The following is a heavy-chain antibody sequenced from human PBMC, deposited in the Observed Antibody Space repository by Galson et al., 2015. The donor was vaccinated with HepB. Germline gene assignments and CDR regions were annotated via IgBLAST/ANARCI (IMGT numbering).Heavy chain of an antibody. Sequence: TLSLTCTVSGGSISSGSYYWSWIRQPAGKGLEWIGRIYTSGSTNYNPSLKSRVTISVDTSKNQFSLKLSSVTAADTAVYYCAREIPIMPMDIVVVTAIQDAFDIWGQGTMVTVSS. V-gene: IGHV4-61*02. J-gene: IGHJ3*02. CDR2: IYTSGST. D-gene: IGHD2-21*02. CDR3: AREIPIMPMDIVVVTAIQDAFDI. CDR1: GGSISSGSYY.